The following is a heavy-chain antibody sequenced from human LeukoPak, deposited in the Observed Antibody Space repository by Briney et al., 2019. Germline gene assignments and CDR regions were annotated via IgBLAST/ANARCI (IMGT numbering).Heavy chain of an antibody. D-gene: IGHD1-20*01. V-gene: IGHV1-2*02. CDR1: GYTFTGYY. Sequence: ASVKVSCKASGYTFTGYYMHWVRQAPGQGLEWMGWINPNSGGTNYAQKFQGRVTMTRDTSISTAYMELSRLRSDDTAVYYCARPQRITGSYYSDYWGQGTLVTVSS. CDR3: ARPQRITGSYYSDY. J-gene: IGHJ4*02. CDR2: INPNSGGT.